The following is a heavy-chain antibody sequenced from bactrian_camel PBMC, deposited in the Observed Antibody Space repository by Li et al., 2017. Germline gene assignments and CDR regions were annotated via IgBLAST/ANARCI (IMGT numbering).Heavy chain of an antibody. CDR2: LYTGSGHT. D-gene: IGHD3*01. CDR1: GYTYNRNC. J-gene: IGHJ4*01. Sequence: HVQLVESGGGSVHAGGSLRLSCAASGYTYNRNCMAWLRQGTGKRREMVAGLYTGSGHTVYADSVKGRFTISQDKAKNTLYLQMNNLRPEDTAMYYCAADTSAGCYGDIERLSAHIGQGTQVTVS. V-gene: IGHV3S1*01.